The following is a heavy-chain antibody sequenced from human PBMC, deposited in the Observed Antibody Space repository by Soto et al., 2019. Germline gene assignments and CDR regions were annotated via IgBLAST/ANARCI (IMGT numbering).Heavy chain of an antibody. CDR2: MNPNSGDT. V-gene: IGHV1-8*01. Sequence: ASVKVSCKASGYTFTSYDINWVRQATGQGLEWMGWMNPNSGDTIYAQKFQGRVTMTGDTSTDTAYMELSSLGSEDTAVYYCATALVFFWDGESHAFDIWGQGTMVTVSS. D-gene: IGHD3-10*01. CDR3: ATALVFFWDGESHAFDI. CDR1: GYTFTSYD. J-gene: IGHJ3*02.